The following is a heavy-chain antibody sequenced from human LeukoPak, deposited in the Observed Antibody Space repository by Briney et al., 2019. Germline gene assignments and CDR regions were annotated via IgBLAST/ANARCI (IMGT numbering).Heavy chain of an antibody. D-gene: IGHD5-18*01. J-gene: IGHJ4*02. CDR3: ARTAMDGYFDY. Sequence: GGSLRLSCAASGFTFSSYGMHWVRQAPGKGLEWVAVIWYDGSNKYYADSVKGRFTISRDNSKNTLYLQMNSLRAEDTAVNYCARTAMDGYFDYWGQGTLVTVSS. V-gene: IGHV3-33*01. CDR2: IWYDGSNK. CDR1: GFTFSSYG.